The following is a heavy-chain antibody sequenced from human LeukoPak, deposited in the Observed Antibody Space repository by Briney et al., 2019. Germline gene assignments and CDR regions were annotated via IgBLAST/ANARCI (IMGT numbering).Heavy chain of an antibody. CDR3: AKDLAPWDIVVVPAALDV. Sequence: GGSLRLSCAASGFTFSSYAMSWVRQAPGKGLEWVSAISGSGGSTYYADSVKGRFTISRDNFKNTLYLQMNSLRAEDTAVYYCAKDLAPWDIVVVPAALDVWGQGTTVTVSS. CDR2: ISGSGGST. J-gene: IGHJ6*02. D-gene: IGHD2-2*01. V-gene: IGHV3-23*01. CDR1: GFTFSSYA.